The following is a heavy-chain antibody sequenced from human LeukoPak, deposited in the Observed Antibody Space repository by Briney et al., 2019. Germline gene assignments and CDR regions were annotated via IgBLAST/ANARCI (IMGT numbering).Heavy chain of an antibody. Sequence: SVKVSCKASGATFSSYAISWVRQAPGHGLEWMGGSIPIFGKANYAQKCQGRVTITADESTRQAYMELRSLRPEDTAVYYCSRGGGYCSSTSCYAFDHWGQGTLVPVSS. J-gene: IGHJ4*02. CDR2: SIPIFGKA. D-gene: IGHD2-2*01. CDR1: GATFSSYA. V-gene: IGHV1-69*01. CDR3: SRGGGYCSSTSCYAFDH.